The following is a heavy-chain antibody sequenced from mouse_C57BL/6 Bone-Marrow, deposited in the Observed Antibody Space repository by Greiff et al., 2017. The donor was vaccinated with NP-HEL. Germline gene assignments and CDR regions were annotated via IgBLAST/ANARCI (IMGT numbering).Heavy chain of an antibody. CDR3: ARELGRGFDY. CDR2: IHPNSGST. Sequence: QVQLKQPGAELVKPGASVKLSCKASGYTFTSYWMHWVKQRPGQGLEWIGMIHPNSGSTNYNEKFKSKATMTVDKSSSTAYMQLSSLTSEDSAVYYCARELGRGFDYWGQGTTLTVSS. J-gene: IGHJ2*01. D-gene: IGHD4-1*01. V-gene: IGHV1-64*01. CDR1: GYTFTSYW.